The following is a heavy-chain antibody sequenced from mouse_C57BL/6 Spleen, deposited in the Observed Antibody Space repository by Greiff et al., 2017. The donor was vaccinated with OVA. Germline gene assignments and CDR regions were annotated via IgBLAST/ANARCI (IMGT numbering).Heavy chain of an antibody. Sequence: QVQLKQSGAELARPGASVKMSCKASGYTFTSYTMHWVKQRPGQGLEWIGYINPSSGYTKYNQKFKDKATLTADKSSSTAYMQLSSLTSEDSAVYYCARAYDYDGDAMDYWGQGTSVTVSS. CDR1: GYTFTSYT. D-gene: IGHD2-4*01. J-gene: IGHJ4*01. CDR3: ARAYDYDGDAMDY. CDR2: INPSSGYT. V-gene: IGHV1-4*01.